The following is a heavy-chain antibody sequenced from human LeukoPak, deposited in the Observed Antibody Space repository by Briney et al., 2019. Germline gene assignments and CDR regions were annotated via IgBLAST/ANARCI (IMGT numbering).Heavy chain of an antibody. CDR1: GFTFDDYA. J-gene: IGHJ4*02. Sequence: GRSLRLSCAASGFTFDDYAMHWVRQAPGKGLEWVSGISWNSGSTAYADSVKGRFTISRDNAKNSLYLQMNSLRAEDTALYYCAKANGYSTSSYYFDYWGQGTLVTVSS. D-gene: IGHD6-6*01. CDR2: ISWNSGST. CDR3: AKANGYSTSSYYFDY. V-gene: IGHV3-9*01.